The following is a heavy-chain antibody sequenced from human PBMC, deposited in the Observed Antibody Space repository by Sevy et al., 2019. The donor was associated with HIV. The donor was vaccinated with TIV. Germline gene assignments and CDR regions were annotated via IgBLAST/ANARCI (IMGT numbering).Heavy chain of an antibody. Sequence: GGSLRLSCAASGFTFDDYTMHWVRQAPGKGLEWVSLISWDGGSTYYADSVKGRFTISRDNSKNSLYLQMNSLRTEDTALYYCAKDKGDDRAPAELDYYYYGMDVWGQGTTVTVSS. J-gene: IGHJ6*02. CDR2: ISWDGGST. CDR1: GFTFDDYT. D-gene: IGHD2-2*01. CDR3: AKDKGDDRAPAELDYYYYGMDV. V-gene: IGHV3-43*01.